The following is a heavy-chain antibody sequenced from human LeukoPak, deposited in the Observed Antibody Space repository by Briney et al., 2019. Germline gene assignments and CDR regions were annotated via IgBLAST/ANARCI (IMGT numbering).Heavy chain of an antibody. CDR1: GFTFSSYG. CDR3: AVYGSGLRGY. V-gene: IGHV3-33*01. Sequence: GGSLRLSCAASGFTFSSYGMHWVRQAPGKGREGVAVIWYDGSNKYYADSVKGRFTISRDNSKNTLYLQMNSLRAEDTAVYYCAVYGSGLRGYWGQGTLVTVSS. CDR2: IWYDGSNK. D-gene: IGHD3-10*01. J-gene: IGHJ4*02.